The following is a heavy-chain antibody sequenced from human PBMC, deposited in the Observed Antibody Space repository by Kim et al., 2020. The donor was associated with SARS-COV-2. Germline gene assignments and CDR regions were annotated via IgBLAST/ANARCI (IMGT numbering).Heavy chain of an antibody. CDR3: ARASTTKWQWLVHSAFDI. CDR1: GFTFSDYY. D-gene: IGHD6-19*01. CDR2: ISSSSSYT. J-gene: IGHJ3*02. V-gene: IGHV3-11*06. Sequence: GGSLRLSCAASGFTFSDYYMSWIRQAPGKGLEWVSYISSSSSYTNYADSVKGRFTISRDNAKNSLYLQMNSLRAEDTAVYYCARASTTKWQWLVHSAFDIWGQGTMVTVSS.